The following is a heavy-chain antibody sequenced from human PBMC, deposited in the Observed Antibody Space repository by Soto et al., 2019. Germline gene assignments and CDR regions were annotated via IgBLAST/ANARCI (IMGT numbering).Heavy chain of an antibody. CDR1: GGSFSGYY. V-gene: IGHV4-34*01. J-gene: IGHJ6*03. D-gene: IGHD3-10*01. CDR2: INHSGST. Sequence: PSETLSLTCAAYGGSFSGYYWSWIRQPPGKGLEWIGEINHSGSTNYNPSLKSRVTISVDTSKNQFSLKLSSVTAADTAVYYCARGPGASITMVRGGRYYYYMDVWGKGTTVTVS. CDR3: ARGPGASITMVRGGRYYYYMDV.